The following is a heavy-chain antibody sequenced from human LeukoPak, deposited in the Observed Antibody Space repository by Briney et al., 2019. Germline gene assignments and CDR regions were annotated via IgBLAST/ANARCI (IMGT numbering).Heavy chain of an antibody. CDR1: GFTFSNYA. D-gene: IGHD2-2*01. Sequence: PGGSLRLSCAAAGFTFSNYAMTWVRQAPGKGLEWVSSISGSGGSTYYADSVKGRFTISRDNSKNTLYLQMNSLRAEDTAVYYCAKARSSTSLGCFDYWGQGTLVTVSS. J-gene: IGHJ4*02. CDR2: ISGSGGST. V-gene: IGHV3-23*01. CDR3: AKARSSTSLGCFDY.